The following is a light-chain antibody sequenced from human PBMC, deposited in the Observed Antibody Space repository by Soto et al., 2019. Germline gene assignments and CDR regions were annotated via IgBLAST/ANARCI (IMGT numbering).Light chain of an antibody. J-gene: IGKJ3*01. V-gene: IGKV3-15*01. Sequence: EIVMTQSPVTRSVSPGERATLSCRARQIISNNLAWFQQKPGQAPRLLIYAASTRAAGTPARLSGSGSGTEFTLTIGSLQSEDYAVYYCQQYNDWPRTFGPGTTVDIK. CDR2: AAS. CDR1: QIISNN. CDR3: QQYNDWPRT.